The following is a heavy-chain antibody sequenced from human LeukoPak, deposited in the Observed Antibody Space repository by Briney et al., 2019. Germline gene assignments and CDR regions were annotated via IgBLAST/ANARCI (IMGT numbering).Heavy chain of an antibody. V-gene: IGHV4-30-2*01. CDR3: ARSRQASGLLSS. CDR2: IYDRGPG. J-gene: IGHJ5*02. Sequence: SQTLSLTCTVSGGAITSGGYSWNWIRQPPGKGLGWIGCIYDRGPGYYNPSLKSRFTISVDRPKNQFFLNVTSLTAADTAVYYCARSRQASGLLSSWGQETRVVVSS. D-gene: IGHD3-10*01. CDR1: GGAITSGGYS.